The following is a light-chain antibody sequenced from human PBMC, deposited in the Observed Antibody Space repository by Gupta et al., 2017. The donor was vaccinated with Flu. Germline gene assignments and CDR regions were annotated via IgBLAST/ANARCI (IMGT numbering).Light chain of an antibody. V-gene: IGKV1-5*03. CDR1: QSISTS. Sequence: DIQMTQSPSTLSASVGDRVTITCRASQSISTSLAWFQQKPGKVPNLLIYEASTLHDGVPPRFSGSGSGTEFTLTISSLQPDDLATYYCQQDKSFPWTFGQGTKVEIK. CDR2: EAS. CDR3: QQDKSFPWT. J-gene: IGKJ1*01.